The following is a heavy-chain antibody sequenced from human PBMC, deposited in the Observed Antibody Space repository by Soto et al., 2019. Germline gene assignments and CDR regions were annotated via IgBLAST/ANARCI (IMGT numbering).Heavy chain of an antibody. CDR2: ISGRGGTT. CDR1: GFTFSSYA. CDR3: AKDVNYDMLAGYYYY. Sequence: PGGSLRLSCAASGFTFSSYAMSWVRQAPGKGLEWVSGISGRGGTTYYADSVKGRFTISRDDSRNTLYLQMNSLRVEDTAVYFCAKDVNYDMLAGYYYYWGHGTLVTVSS. D-gene: IGHD3-9*01. V-gene: IGHV3-23*01. J-gene: IGHJ4*01.